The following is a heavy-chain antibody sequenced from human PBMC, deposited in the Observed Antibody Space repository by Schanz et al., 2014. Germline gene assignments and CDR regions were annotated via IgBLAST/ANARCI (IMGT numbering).Heavy chain of an antibody. V-gene: IGHV4-34*01. J-gene: IGHJ4*02. CDR2: INQSGTT. D-gene: IGHD2-2*01. Sequence: QVQLRQWGAGLLRPSETLSLTCAVYGGSFSGYYWTWIRQPPGKGLEWIGEINQSGTTNYNPSLKSRVTISVDPSKNQFSLKLRSVTAADTAVYYCARAARRTRVVPLYFDYWGQGTLVTVSS. CDR1: GGSFSGYY. CDR3: ARAARRTRVVPLYFDY.